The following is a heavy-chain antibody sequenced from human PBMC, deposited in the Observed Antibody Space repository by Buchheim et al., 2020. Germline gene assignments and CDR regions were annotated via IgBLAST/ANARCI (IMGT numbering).Heavy chain of an antibody. CDR2: INGAGSST. D-gene: IGHD6-19*01. J-gene: IGHJ4*02. V-gene: IGHV3-74*01. Sequence: EVQLVESGGGLVQPGGSLRLSCAASGFTFSGYWMHWVRQAPGKGLVWVSRINGAGSSTTYADSVKGRFTISRDNAKNTLYVQMNSLRAEDTAVYYCTKPGFSSGWYENNWGQGTL. CDR3: TKPGFSSGWYENN. CDR1: GFTFSGYW.